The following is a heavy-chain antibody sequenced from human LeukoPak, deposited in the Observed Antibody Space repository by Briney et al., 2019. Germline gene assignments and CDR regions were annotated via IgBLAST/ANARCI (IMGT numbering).Heavy chain of an antibody. Sequence: PGGSLRLSCAASGFTFSSYGMHWVRQAPAKGLEWVAVISYDGSNKYYADSVKGRFTISRDNSKNTLYLQVNSLRAEDTAVYYCAKGLYCSSTSCHDYWGQGTLVTVSS. J-gene: IGHJ4*02. CDR2: ISYDGSNK. V-gene: IGHV3-30*18. D-gene: IGHD2-2*01. CDR1: GFTFSSYG. CDR3: AKGLYCSSTSCHDY.